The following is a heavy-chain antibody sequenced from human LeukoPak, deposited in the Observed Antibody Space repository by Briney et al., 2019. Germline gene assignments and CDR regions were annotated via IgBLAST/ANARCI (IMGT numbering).Heavy chain of an antibody. V-gene: IGHV3-53*01. J-gene: IGHJ5*02. CDR1: GFIVTNNY. CDR3: ARDGNYFDTTPNWFDT. Sequence: GGSLRLSCAASGFIVTNNYLSWVRQAPGKGLEWVSAIYGGDATEYADSVKGRFIISRDNSNNTLYLQMNSLRADDTAVYCCARDGNYFDTTPNWFDTWGQGTLVTVSP. D-gene: IGHD3-22*01. CDR2: IYGGDAT.